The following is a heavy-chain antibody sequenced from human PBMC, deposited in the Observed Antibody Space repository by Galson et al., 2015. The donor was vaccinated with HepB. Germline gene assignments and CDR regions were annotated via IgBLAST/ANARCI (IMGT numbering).Heavy chain of an antibody. Sequence: SLRLSCAASGFTFGDYAMSWFRQAPGKGLEWVGFIRSKAYGGTTEYAASVKGRFTISRDDSKSIAYLQMNSLKTEDTAVYYCTLTYYYDSSGYRDAFDIWGQGTMVTVSS. J-gene: IGHJ3*02. CDR2: IRSKAYGGTT. CDR3: TLTYYYDSSGYRDAFDI. V-gene: IGHV3-49*03. CDR1: GFTFGDYA. D-gene: IGHD3-22*01.